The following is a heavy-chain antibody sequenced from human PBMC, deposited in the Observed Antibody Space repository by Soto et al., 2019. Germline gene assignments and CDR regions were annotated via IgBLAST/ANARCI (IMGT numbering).Heavy chain of an antibody. D-gene: IGHD3-22*01. CDR1: GGSISSYY. CDR2: IYYSGST. Sequence: PSETLSLTCTVSGGSISSYYWSWIRQPPGKGLEWIGYIYYSGSTNYNPSLKSRVTISVDTSKNQFSLKLSSVTAADTAVYYCARDFSKYYYDSSGYFPEVWGQGTLVTVSS. V-gene: IGHV4-59*01. J-gene: IGHJ4*02. CDR3: ARDFSKYYYDSSGYFPEV.